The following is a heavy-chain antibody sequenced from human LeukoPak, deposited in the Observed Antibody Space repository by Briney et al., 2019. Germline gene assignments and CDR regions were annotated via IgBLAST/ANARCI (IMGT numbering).Heavy chain of an antibody. CDR2: ISGSGGST. J-gene: IGHJ3*02. D-gene: IGHD3-3*01. CDR1: GFTFSSYA. Sequence: GGSLRLSCAASGFTFSSYAMSWVRQAPGKGLEWVSAISGSGGSTYYADSVKGRFTISRDNSKNTLYLQMNSLRAEDTAVYYCAKSPPYYDFWSGYLSAFDIWGQGTMVTVSS. V-gene: IGHV3-23*01. CDR3: AKSPPYYDFWSGYLSAFDI.